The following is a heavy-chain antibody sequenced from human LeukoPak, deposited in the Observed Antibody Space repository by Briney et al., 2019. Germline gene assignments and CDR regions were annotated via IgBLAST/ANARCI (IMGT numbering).Heavy chain of an antibody. J-gene: IGHJ4*02. CDR1: GSTFSNYA. CDR3: AKVAPYGNYLFHY. CDR2: ISGSGGST. Sequence: GGSLRLSCAASGSTFSNYAMSWVRQAPGKGLEWVSGISGSGGSTNYADSVKGRFTIARDNSKNTLYLQMNSLGAEDTAVYYCAKVAPYGNYLFHYWGQGTRVTVSS. V-gene: IGHV3-23*01. D-gene: IGHD1-7*01.